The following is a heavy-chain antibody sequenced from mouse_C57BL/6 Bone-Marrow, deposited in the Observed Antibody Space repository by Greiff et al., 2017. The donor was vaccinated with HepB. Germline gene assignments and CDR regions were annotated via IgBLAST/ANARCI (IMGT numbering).Heavy chain of an antibody. J-gene: IGHJ3*01. V-gene: IGHV1-74*01. D-gene: IGHD3-2*02. Sequence: QVQLQQPGAELVKPGASVKVSCKASGYTFTSYWMHWVKQRPGQGLEWIGRIHPSDSDTNYNQKFKGKATLTVDKSSSTAYMQLSSLTSEDSAVYYCAMPHTDRSGYGFAYWGQGTLVTVSA. CDR1: GYTFTSYW. CDR3: AMPHTDRSGYGFAY. CDR2: IHPSDSDT.